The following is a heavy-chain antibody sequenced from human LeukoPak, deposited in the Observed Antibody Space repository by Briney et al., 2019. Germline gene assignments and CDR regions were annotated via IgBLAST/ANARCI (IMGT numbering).Heavy chain of an antibody. CDR2: ISSSSYI. Sequence: PGGSLRLSCAASGFTFSSYSMNWVRQAPGKGLEWVSSISSSSYIYYADSVKGRFTISRDNAKNSLYLQMNSLRAEDTAVYYCARDLPYYGSGSFTMDVWGQGTTVTVSS. CDR3: ARDLPYYGSGSFTMDV. D-gene: IGHD3-10*01. V-gene: IGHV3-21*01. J-gene: IGHJ6*02. CDR1: GFTFSSYS.